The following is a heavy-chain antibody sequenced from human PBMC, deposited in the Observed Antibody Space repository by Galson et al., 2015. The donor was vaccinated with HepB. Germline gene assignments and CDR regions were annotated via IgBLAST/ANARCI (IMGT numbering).Heavy chain of an antibody. CDR3: ATHHSSGWYHYGTLVYFDY. CDR1: GFTFSSYA. CDR2: ISGSGGST. V-gene: IGHV3-23*01. D-gene: IGHD6-19*01. J-gene: IGHJ4*02. Sequence: SLRLSCAASGFTFSSYAMSWVRQAPGKGLEWVSAISGSGGSTYYADSVKGRFTISRDNSKNTLYLQMNSLRAEDTAVYYCATHHSSGWYHYGTLVYFDYWGQGTLVTVSS.